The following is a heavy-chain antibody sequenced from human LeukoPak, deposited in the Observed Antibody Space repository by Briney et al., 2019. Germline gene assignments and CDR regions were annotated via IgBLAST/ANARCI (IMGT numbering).Heavy chain of an antibody. CDR2: ISYDGSNK. V-gene: IGHV3-30*18. CDR1: GFTFSGYG. CDR3: AKDCSGGSCYLLDP. D-gene: IGHD2-15*01. Sequence: PGGSLRLSCAASGFTFSGYGMHWVRQAPGKGLEWVAVISYDGSNKYYADSVKGRFTISRDNSKNTLYLQMNSLRAEDTAVYYCAKDCSGGSCYLLDPWGQGTLVTVSS. J-gene: IGHJ5*02.